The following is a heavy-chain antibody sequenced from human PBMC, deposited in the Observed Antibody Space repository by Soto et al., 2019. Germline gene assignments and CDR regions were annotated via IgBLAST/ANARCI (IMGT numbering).Heavy chain of an antibody. CDR2: INHSGST. J-gene: IGHJ6*02. CDR3: ATGSVRGDYDFWSGYYISDYYYGMDV. V-gene: IGHV4-34*01. D-gene: IGHD3-3*01. CDR1: GGSFSGYY. Sequence: PSETLSLTCAVYGGSFSGYYWSWIRQPPGKGLEWIGEINHSGSTNYNPSLKSRVTISVDTSKNQFSLKLSSVTAADTAVYYCATGSVRGDYDFWSGYYISDYYYGMDVWGQVTTVTVSS.